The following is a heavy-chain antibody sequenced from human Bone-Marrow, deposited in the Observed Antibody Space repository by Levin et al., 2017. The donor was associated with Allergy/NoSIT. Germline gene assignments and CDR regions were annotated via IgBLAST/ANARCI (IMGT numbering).Heavy chain of an antibody. J-gene: IGHJ5*02. Sequence: PSETLSLTCAVSGSSISRGNYWGWIRQPPGKGLEWIGSIYQSGSTYYNPSLKSRFTISVDTSKNQFSLKLNSVTAADTAVYYGARGWGPTTYYDFWSGYVNNWFDPWGQGTLVTVSS. CDR3: ARGWGPTTYYDFWSGYVNNWFDP. CDR1: GSSISRGNY. CDR2: IYQSGST. D-gene: IGHD3-3*01. V-gene: IGHV4-38-2*01.